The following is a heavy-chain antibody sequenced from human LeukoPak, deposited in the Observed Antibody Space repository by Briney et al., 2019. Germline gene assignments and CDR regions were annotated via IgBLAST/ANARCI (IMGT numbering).Heavy chain of an antibody. Sequence: PGGSLRLSCTASGFTFGDYAMSWVRQAPGKGLEWVGFIRSKAYGGTTEYAASVKGRFTISRDDSKSIAYLQMNSLKTEDTAVYYCTRTQAVAGHFDYWGQGTLVTVSS. CDR2: IRSKAYGGTT. CDR1: GFTFGDYA. CDR3: TRTQAVAGHFDY. J-gene: IGHJ4*02. V-gene: IGHV3-49*04. D-gene: IGHD6-19*01.